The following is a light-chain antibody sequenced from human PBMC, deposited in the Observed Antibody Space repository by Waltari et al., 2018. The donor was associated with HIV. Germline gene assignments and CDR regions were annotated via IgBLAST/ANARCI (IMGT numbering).Light chain of an antibody. CDR3: SSYVDTTLVL. V-gene: IGLV2-23*02. Sequence: QSALTQPASVSGSPGQSITISCTGSSSDIGIHNLVSWYQQFPGTAPKLLIFEVKKRPSGVSNRFSGSKSGHTASLTISGLQAEDEADYYCSSYVDTTLVLFGGGTRVTVL. CDR1: SSDIGIHNL. J-gene: IGLJ2*01. CDR2: EVK.